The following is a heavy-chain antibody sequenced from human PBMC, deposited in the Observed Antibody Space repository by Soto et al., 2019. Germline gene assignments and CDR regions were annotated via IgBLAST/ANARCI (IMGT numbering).Heavy chain of an antibody. CDR1: GGTFSSYA. CDR2: IIPIFGTA. V-gene: IGHV1-69*13. Sequence: SVKVSCKASGGTFSSYAISWVRQAPGQGLEWMGGIIPIFGTANYAQKFQGRVTITADESTSTAYMELSSLRSEDTAVYYCARSGRMVYAIVPGWIPYYFDYWGQGTLVTV. D-gene: IGHD2-8*01. CDR3: ARSGRMVYAIVPGWIPYYFDY. J-gene: IGHJ4*02.